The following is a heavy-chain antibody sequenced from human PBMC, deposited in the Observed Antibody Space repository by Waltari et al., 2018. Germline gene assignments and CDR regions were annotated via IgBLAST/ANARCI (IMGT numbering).Heavy chain of an antibody. J-gene: IGHJ3*02. D-gene: IGHD1-1*01. CDR3: ARDGDDHAFDI. Sequence: QVQLVQSGAEVKMPGASVKVSCKASGLSFTNTFFHWVRQAPGQGLVWMGIINPSGGSTSYAQKFRGRVTMTRDTSTNTLYMELSSLKSKDTAVYYCARDGDDHAFDIWGQGTMVTISS. V-gene: IGHV1-46*01. CDR2: INPSGGST. CDR1: GLSFTNTF.